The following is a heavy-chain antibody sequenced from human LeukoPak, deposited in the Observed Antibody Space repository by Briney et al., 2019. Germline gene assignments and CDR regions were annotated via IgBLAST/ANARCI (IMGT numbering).Heavy chain of an antibody. CDR3: ARGPTINDFWSGYYTFDY. CDR2: INAGNGNT. Sequence: ASVNVSCKASGYTFTSYAMHWVRQAPGQRLEWMGWINAGNGNTKYSQKFQGRVTITRDTSASTAYMELSSLRSEDTAVYYCARGPTINDFWSGYYTFDYWGQGTLVTVSS. D-gene: IGHD3-3*01. CDR1: GYTFTSYA. V-gene: IGHV1-3*01. J-gene: IGHJ4*02.